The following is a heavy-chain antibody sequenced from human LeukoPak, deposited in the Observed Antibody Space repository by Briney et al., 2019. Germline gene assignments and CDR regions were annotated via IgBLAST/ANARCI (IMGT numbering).Heavy chain of an antibody. CDR2: IKQDGSEK. J-gene: IGHJ3*02. CDR3: ARGSLKGLWFGERIRAFDI. D-gene: IGHD3-10*01. CDR1: GFTFSSYW. V-gene: IGHV3-7*01. Sequence: GGSLRLSCAASGFTFSSYWMNWVRQAPGKGLEWVANIKQDGSEKYYVDSVKGRFTISRDNAKNSLYLQMNSLRAEDTAVYYCARGSLKGLWFGERIRAFDIWGQGTMVTVSS.